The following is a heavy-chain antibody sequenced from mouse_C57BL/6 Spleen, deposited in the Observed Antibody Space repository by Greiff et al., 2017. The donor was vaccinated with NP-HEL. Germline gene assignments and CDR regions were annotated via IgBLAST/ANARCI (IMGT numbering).Heavy chain of an antibody. V-gene: IGHV1-15*01. CDR1: GYTFTDYE. D-gene: IGHD1-1*01. CDR2: IDPETGGT. Sequence: QVQLQQSGAELVRPGASVTLSCKASGYTFTDYEMHWVKQTPVHGLEWIGAIDPETGGTAYNQKFKGKAILTADKSSSTAYMELRSLTSEDSAVYYCTRWTTVVATGDYWGQGTTLTVAS. J-gene: IGHJ2*01. CDR3: TRWTTVVATGDY.